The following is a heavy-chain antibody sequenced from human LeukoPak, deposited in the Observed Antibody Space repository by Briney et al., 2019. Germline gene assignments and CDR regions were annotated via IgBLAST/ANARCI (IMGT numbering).Heavy chain of an antibody. CDR1: GFTFSSYA. CDR3: AKYRGSYRYYFDY. J-gene: IGHJ4*02. V-gene: IGHV3-23*01. Sequence: GGSLRLSCAVSGFTFSSYAMSWVRQAPGKGLEWVSAISGSGGNTYYADSVKGRFTISRDNSKNTLYLQMNSLRAEDTAVYYCAKYRGSYRYYFDYWGQGTLVTVSS. CDR2: ISGSGGNT. D-gene: IGHD1-26*01.